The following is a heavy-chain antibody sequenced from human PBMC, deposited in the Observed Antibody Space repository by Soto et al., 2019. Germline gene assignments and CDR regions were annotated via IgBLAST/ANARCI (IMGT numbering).Heavy chain of an antibody. V-gene: IGHV4-31*03. Sequence: QVQLQESCPGLVKPSQTLSLTCTVSGGSIRSRGYYWSWIRQHPGKGLEWLGSSYYNVSNYYNPSLNSRVTIAVDTSKNQFSLEGSSGTAAETAVYYCARGMLPCGQGNLVTVSS. CDR2: SYYNVSN. D-gene: IGHD3-16*01. J-gene: IGHJ5*02. CDR3: ARGMLP. CDR1: GGSIRSRGYY.